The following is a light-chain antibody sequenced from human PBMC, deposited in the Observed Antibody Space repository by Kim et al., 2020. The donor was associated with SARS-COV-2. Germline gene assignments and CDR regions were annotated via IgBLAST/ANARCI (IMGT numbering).Light chain of an antibody. J-gene: IGLJ2*01. CDR2: QDK. Sequence: SYELTQPPSMSVSPGQTANITCSGDKLGDKYVCWYQQKAGQSPVLVIYQDKKRPSGIPERFSGSNSGNTATLTISGTQATDEADYYCQAWDSGIVFGGGTQLTV. CDR3: QAWDSGIV. CDR1: KLGDKY. V-gene: IGLV3-1*01.